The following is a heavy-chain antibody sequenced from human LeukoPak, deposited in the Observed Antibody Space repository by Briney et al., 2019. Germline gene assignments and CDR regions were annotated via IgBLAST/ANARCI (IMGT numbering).Heavy chain of an antibody. CDR2: VYLDGRT. D-gene: IGHD1-14*01. Sequence: SDTLSLICGVSGGSISSTNWWCWVRQPPGKGVEWIGEVYLDGRTNDHPLHRSRLIMVVDLSENLFFMQLAVAAAAAAVYYYWAREGGPHRPLDYSGQGILVTVSS. CDR1: GGSISSTNW. CDR3: AREGGPHRPLDY. J-gene: IGHJ4*02. V-gene: IGHV4-4*02.